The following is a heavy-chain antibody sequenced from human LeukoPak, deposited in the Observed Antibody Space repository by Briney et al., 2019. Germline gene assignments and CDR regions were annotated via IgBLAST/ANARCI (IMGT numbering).Heavy chain of an antibody. CDR3: ARDLADYGDFPQNWFDP. J-gene: IGHJ5*02. CDR2: IYYSGST. Sequence: PSETLSLTCTVSGGSISSSSYYWGWIRQPPGKGLEWIGSIYYSGSTYYNPSLKSRVTISVDTSKNQFSLKLSSVTAADTAVYYCARDLADYGDFPQNWFDPWGQGTLVTVSS. D-gene: IGHD4-17*01. CDR1: GGSISSSSYY. V-gene: IGHV4-39*07.